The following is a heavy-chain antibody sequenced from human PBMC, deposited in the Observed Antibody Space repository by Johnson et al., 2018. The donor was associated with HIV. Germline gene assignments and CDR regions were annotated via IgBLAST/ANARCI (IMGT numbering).Heavy chain of an antibody. CDR1: GFTFSNYG. CDR3: AKDSSVLLCFDI. D-gene: IGHD3-10*01. CDR2: IRYDGDIT. Sequence: QLVESGGGVVQPGGSLRLSCAASGFTFSNYGMHWVRQAPGKGLEWVAFIRYDGDITYYVDSVKGRFTSSRDNSKNTLYLQMNSLRTEDTAVYYCAKDSSVLLCFDIWGQGTMVTVSS. V-gene: IGHV3-30*02. J-gene: IGHJ3*02.